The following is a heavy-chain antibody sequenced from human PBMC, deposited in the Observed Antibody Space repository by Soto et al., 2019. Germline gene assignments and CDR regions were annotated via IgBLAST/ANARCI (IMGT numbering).Heavy chain of an antibody. Sequence: SVKVSCKASGFTFTSSAVQWVRQARGQRLEWIGWIVVGSGNTNYAQKFQERVTITRGMSTSTAYMELSSLRSEDTAVYYCAVDRDSSSWYGTYGMDVWGQGTTVTVSS. CDR2: IVVGSGNT. CDR3: AVDRDSSSWYGTYGMDV. V-gene: IGHV1-58*01. CDR1: GFTFTSSA. D-gene: IGHD6-13*01. J-gene: IGHJ6*02.